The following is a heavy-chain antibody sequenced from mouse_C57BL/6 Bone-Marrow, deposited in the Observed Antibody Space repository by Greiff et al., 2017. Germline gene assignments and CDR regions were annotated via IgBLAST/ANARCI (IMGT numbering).Heavy chain of an antibody. CDR3: ARDYGSSYDWYFDV. CDR1: GFTFSDYG. D-gene: IGHD1-1*01. CDR2: ISNLAYSI. V-gene: IGHV5-15*01. Sequence: EVQLVESGGGLVQPGGSLKLSCAASGFTFSDYGMAWVRQAPRKGPEWVAFISNLAYSIYYADTVTGRFTISRENAKKTLYLDMSSLRSEDTAMYYCARDYGSSYDWYFDVWGTGTTVTVSS. J-gene: IGHJ1*03.